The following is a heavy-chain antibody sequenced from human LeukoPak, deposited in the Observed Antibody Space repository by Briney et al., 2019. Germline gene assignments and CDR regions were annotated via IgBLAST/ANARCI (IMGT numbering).Heavy chain of an antibody. CDR1: GFTFSSYG. CDR2: ISGSGGNT. Sequence: GGSLRLSCAASGFTFSSYGMHWVRQAPGKGLEWLSGISGSGGNTCYADSVKGRFTISRDNSKNTLYLQMNSLRAEDTAVYYCAKGTLTTVTTMGGYFDSWGQGTLVTVSS. D-gene: IGHD4-17*01. J-gene: IGHJ4*02. V-gene: IGHV3-23*01. CDR3: AKGTLTTVTTMGGYFDS.